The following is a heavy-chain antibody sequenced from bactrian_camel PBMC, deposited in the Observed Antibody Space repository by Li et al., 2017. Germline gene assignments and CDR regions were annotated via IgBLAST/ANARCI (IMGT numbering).Heavy chain of an antibody. Sequence: HVQLVESGGGTVQAGGSLRLSCSVSGATYSDYCMMWFRQAPGKKREGVAVIDSEGVITYADSVRGRFTISEDLAKNTLYMQMDSLTPEDTAMYYCAAGSSRGVPFRERGYPYWGQGTQVTVS. D-gene: IGHD5*01. CDR2: IDSEGVI. V-gene: IGHV3S53*01. CDR3: AAGSSRGVPFRERGYPY. CDR1: GATYSDYC. J-gene: IGHJ4*01.